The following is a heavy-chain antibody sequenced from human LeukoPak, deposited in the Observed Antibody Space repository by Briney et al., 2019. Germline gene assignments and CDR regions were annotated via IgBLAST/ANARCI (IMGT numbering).Heavy chain of an antibody. V-gene: IGHV3-66*01. Sequence: PGGSLRLSCAASGFTVSSNYMSWVRQAPGKGLEWVSGILSGGGTSYADSVKGRFTISRDNSKNTLDLQMNSLRAEDTAVYYCAKELAAAGAGYYYGMDVWGQGTTVIVSS. J-gene: IGHJ6*02. CDR3: AKELAAAGAGYYYGMDV. D-gene: IGHD6-13*01. CDR2: ILSGGGT. CDR1: GFTVSSNY.